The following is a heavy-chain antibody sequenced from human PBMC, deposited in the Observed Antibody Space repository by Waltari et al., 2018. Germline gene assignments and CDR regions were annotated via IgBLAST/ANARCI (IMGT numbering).Heavy chain of an antibody. D-gene: IGHD3-10*01. CDR1: GGTFSSYA. J-gene: IGHJ4*02. V-gene: IGHV1-69*14. CDR2: IIPIFGTA. CDR3: ARQHYYGSGSYYNPFDY. Sequence: QVQLVQSGAEVKKPGSSVKVSCKASGGTFSSYAISWVRQAPGQGLEWMGGIIPIFGTANYAQKFQGRVTSTADKSTSTAYMELSSLRSEDTAVYYCARQHYYGSGSYYNPFDYWGQGTLVTVSS.